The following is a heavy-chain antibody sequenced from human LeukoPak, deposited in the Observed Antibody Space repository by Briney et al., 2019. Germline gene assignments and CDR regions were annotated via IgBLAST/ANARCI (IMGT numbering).Heavy chain of an antibody. D-gene: IGHD3-10*01. V-gene: IGHV4-34*01. CDR2: INHSGST. CDR3: ARAPRAARTRGDRRRGAFDI. J-gene: IGHJ3*02. Sequence: SETLSLTCAVYGGSFSAYYWSWIRQPPGKGLEWIGEINHSGSTNYNPSLKSRVTISVDTSKNQFSLNLSSVTAADTAVYYCARAPRAARTRGDRRRGAFDIWGQGKMVTVSS. CDR1: GGSFSAYY.